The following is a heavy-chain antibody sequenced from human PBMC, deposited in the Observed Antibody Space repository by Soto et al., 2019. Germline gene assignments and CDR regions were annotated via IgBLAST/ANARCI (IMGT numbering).Heavy chain of an antibody. Sequence: PSETLSLTCTVSGGSISSKYWSWIRQPPGKGLEYIGYIYYSGSTNYNPSLKSRATISADTSKNQFSLRLSSVTAADTAVYYCARRETSGWDYFDYWGQGSLVTVSS. J-gene: IGHJ4*02. CDR2: IYYSGST. CDR1: GGSISSKY. CDR3: ARRETSGWDYFDY. D-gene: IGHD3-10*01. V-gene: IGHV4-59*08.